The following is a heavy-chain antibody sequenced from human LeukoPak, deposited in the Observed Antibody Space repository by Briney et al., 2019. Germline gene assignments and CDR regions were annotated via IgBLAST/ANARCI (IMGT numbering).Heavy chain of an antibody. Sequence: GGSLRLSCAASGFTFSSYGMSWVRQAPGKGLEWVSGINWNGGSTGYADSVKGRFTISRDNAKNSLYLQMNSLRAEDTALYYCARAGLTGTHYYYYMDVWGKGTTVTVSS. D-gene: IGHD1/OR15-1a*01. J-gene: IGHJ6*03. V-gene: IGHV3-20*04. CDR1: GFTFSSYG. CDR3: ARAGLTGTHYYYYMDV. CDR2: INWNGGST.